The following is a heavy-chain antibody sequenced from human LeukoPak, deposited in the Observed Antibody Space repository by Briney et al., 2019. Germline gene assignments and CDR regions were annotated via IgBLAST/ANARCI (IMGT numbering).Heavy chain of an antibody. D-gene: IGHD2-2*01. CDR2: INPNSGGT. CDR3: ARARTKDYCSSTSCQRDYFDY. V-gene: IGHV1-2*02. J-gene: IGHJ4*02. CDR1: GYTFTGYY. Sequence: ASVKVSCKASGYTFTGYYMHWVRQAPGQGLEWMGWINPNSGGTNYAQKLQGKVTMTRDTSISTAYMELSRLRSDDTAVYYCARARTKDYCSSTSCQRDYFDYWGQGTLVTVSS.